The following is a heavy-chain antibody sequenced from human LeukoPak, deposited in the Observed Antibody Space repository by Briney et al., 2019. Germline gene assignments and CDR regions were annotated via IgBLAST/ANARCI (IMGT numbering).Heavy chain of an antibody. CDR3: AREVSSGWSGYYFDY. Sequence: PGGSLRLSCAASGFTFSSYSMNWVRQAPGKGLEWVSYISSSSSTIYHADSVKGRFAISRDNAKNSLYPQMNSLRAEDTAVYYCAREVSSGWSGYYFDYWGQGTLVTVSS. J-gene: IGHJ4*02. D-gene: IGHD6-19*01. CDR1: GFTFSSYS. V-gene: IGHV3-48*01. CDR2: ISSSSSTI.